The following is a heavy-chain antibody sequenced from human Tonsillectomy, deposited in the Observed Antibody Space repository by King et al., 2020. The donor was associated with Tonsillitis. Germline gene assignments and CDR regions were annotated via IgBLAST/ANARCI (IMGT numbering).Heavy chain of an antibody. CDR3: AREELDSGSYSPLDY. D-gene: IGHD1-26*01. CDR1: GFTFSSYA. Sequence: VQLVESGGGVVQPGRSLRLSCAASGFTFSSYAMHWVRQAPGKGLEWVAVISYDGSNKYYADSVKGRFTISRDNSKNTLYLQMNSLRAEDTAVYYCAREELDSGSYSPLDYWGQGTLVTVSS. CDR2: ISYDGSNK. J-gene: IGHJ4*02. V-gene: IGHV3-30-3*01.